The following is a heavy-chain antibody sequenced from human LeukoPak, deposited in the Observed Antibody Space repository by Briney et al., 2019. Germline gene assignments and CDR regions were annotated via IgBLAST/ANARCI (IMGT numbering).Heavy chain of an antibody. V-gene: IGHV3-21*01. CDR3: ARDSLPYYYDSSGYYPDAFDI. Sequence: GGSLRPSCAASGFTFSSYSMNWVRQAPGKGLEWVSSISSSSSYIYYADSVKGRFTISRDNAENSLYLQMNSLRAEDTAVYYCARDSLPYYYDSSGYYPDAFDIWGQGTMVTVSS. D-gene: IGHD3-22*01. J-gene: IGHJ3*02. CDR1: GFTFSSYS. CDR2: ISSSSSYI.